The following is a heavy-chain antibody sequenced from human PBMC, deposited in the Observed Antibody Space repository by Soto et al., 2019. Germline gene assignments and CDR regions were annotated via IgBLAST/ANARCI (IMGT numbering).Heavy chain of an antibody. CDR2: IHWNNGAT. Sequence: GGSLRLSCVASAFSSHHHAIHWVRQGPGKGLEWVSGIHWNNGATGYADSVKGRFTIFKDNVKNSVYLQMNSLRTDDTAFYYCTEDILPGGADVWGQGTTVPVSS. CDR3: TEDILPGGADV. CDR1: AFSSHHHA. D-gene: IGHD3-16*01. J-gene: IGHJ6*02. V-gene: IGHV3-9*02.